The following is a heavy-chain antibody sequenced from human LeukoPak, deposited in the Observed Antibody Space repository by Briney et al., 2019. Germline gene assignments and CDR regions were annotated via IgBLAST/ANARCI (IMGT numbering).Heavy chain of an antibody. J-gene: IGHJ4*02. V-gene: IGHV3-30*18. CDR2: ILYDGSNK. CDR3: AEDQGNIVGATVY. D-gene: IGHD1-26*01. CDR1: GFTFSSYG. Sequence: GGSLRLSCAASGFTFSSYGMHWVRQAPGKGLEWVAVILYDGSNKYYADSVKGRFTISRDNSKNTLYLQMNSLRAEDTAVYYCAEDQGNIVGATVYWGQGTLVTVS.